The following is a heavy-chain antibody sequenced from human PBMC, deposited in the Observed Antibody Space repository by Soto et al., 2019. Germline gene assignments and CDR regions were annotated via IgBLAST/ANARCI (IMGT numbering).Heavy chain of an antibody. CDR1: VYGFTSYG. CDR3: ARDSCSSTSCPTLPPFYYYYYGMDV. Sequence: XSVKVSCKASVYGFTSYGISWVRQAPGQGLEWMGWISAYNGNTNYAQKLQGRVTMTTDTSTSTAYMELRSLRSDDTAVYYCARDSCSSTSCPTLPPFYYYYYGMDVWGQGTTVTVSS. V-gene: IGHV1-18*01. CDR2: ISAYNGNT. J-gene: IGHJ6*02. D-gene: IGHD2-2*01.